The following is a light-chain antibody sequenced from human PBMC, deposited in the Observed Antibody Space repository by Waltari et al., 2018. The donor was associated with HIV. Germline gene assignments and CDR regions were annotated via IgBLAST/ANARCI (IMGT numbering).Light chain of an antibody. CDR1: SSDVGAYDF. CDR3: TSYASNNNYV. Sequence: QSALTKPPSASGSPGQSVTISCTGTSSDVGAYDFVSWYQQHPGKVPKLSISEVTKRPSVGPARFFGSKSDNTASLTISGLQAEDEADYYCTSYASNNNYVFGTGTKVTVL. CDR2: EVT. J-gene: IGLJ1*01. V-gene: IGLV2-8*01.